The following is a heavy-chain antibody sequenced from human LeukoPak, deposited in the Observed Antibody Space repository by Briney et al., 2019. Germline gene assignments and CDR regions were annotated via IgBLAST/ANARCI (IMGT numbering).Heavy chain of an antibody. CDR3: AKDIPPPTLLQPPAAFDY. J-gene: IGHJ4*02. CDR1: GFTFSSYA. D-gene: IGHD2-2*02. CDR2: ISGSGGST. Sequence: PGGSLRLSCAASGFTFSSYAMSWVRQAPGKGLEWVSAISGSGGSTYSADSVKGRFTISRDNSKNTLYPQMNSPRAEHPAIYYCAKDIPPPTLLQPPAAFDYGAQGPLVTVSS. V-gene: IGHV3-23*01.